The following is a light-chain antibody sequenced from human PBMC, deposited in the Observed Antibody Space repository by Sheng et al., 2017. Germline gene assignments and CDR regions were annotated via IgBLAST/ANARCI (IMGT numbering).Light chain of an antibody. CDR3: SSYRSSSTIYV. CDR1: SSDVGDYNY. Sequence: QSALTQPASVSGSPGQSISISCSGSSSDVGDYNYVSWYQQYPGKAPELVIYEVSNRPSGVSNRFSGSKSDNTASLTISGLQAEDEADYYYSSYRSSSTIYVFGTGTKVTVL. J-gene: IGLJ1*01. CDR2: EVS. V-gene: IGLV2-14*01.